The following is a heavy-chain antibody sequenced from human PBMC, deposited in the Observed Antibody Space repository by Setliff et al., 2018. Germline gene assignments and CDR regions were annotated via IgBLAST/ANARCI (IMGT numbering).Heavy chain of an antibody. Sequence: PSETLSLTCTVSGDSISSRTYYWGWVRQPAGKGLEWIGQIYTSWSTIYNPSLQSRLTISLDTSKNQFSLSLNSVTAADTAVYFCARMSGSQYMDVWGKGTTVTVSS. V-gene: IGHV4-61*09. CDR3: ARMSGSQYMDV. CDR2: IYTSWST. D-gene: IGHD6-25*01. J-gene: IGHJ6*03. CDR1: GDSISSRTYY.